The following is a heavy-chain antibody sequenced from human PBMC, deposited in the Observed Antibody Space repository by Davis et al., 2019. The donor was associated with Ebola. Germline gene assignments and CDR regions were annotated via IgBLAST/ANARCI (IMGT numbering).Heavy chain of an antibody. CDR1: GGSFSGYY. D-gene: IGHD4-17*01. CDR3: AGGYANWFDP. V-gene: IGHV4-34*01. Sequence: SETLSLTCAVYGGSFSGYYWSWIRQPPGKGLEWIGEINHSGSTNYNPSLKSRVTISVDTSKNQFSLKLSSVTAADTAVYYCAGGYANWFDPWGQGTLVTVSS. CDR2: INHSGST. J-gene: IGHJ5*02.